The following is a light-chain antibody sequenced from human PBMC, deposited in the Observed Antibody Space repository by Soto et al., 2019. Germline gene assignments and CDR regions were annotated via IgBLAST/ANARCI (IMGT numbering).Light chain of an antibody. CDR3: MQALQSPRT. J-gene: IGKJ1*01. CDR2: LGS. CDR1: RGLLHSTGKNY. Sequence: DILMTQSPISLPVTPGEPASISCWSSRGLLHSTGKNYLDWFLQKPGQSPKLLIYLGSNRGSGVPDRCSGSGSGTQFTLRISRVEAEDVGVYYCMQALQSPRTFGRGTKVEIK. V-gene: IGKV2-28*01.